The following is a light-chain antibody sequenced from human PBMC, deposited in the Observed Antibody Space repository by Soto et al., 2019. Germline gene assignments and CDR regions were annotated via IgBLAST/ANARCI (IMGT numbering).Light chain of an antibody. CDR2: WAS. V-gene: IGKV4-1*01. J-gene: IGKJ2*01. CDR1: QSVLYSSNNENF. CDR3: QQYCTTPS. Sequence: DIVMTQSPDSLAVSLGERATINCKSSQSVLYSSNNENFLAWYQQKPGQPPKLLIYWASTRESGVPARFSGSGSGTDSTLTISSLQAEDVAVYYCQQYCTTPSFGQGTKLEIK.